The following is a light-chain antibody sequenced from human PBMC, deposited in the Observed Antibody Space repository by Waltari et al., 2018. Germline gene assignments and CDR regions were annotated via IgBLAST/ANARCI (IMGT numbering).Light chain of an antibody. J-gene: IGLJ3*02. V-gene: IGLV2-8*01. CDR1: SSDFGGYNY. CDR3: SSYAGNPV. CDR2: EGT. Sequence: QSALTQPPSASGSPGQSVTIPCTGTSSDFGGYNYVSWYQHHPGKAPKAIIYEGTKRPSGVPDRFSASRFGNTASLTVSGLQAEDEADYYCSSYAGNPVFGGGTKLTVL.